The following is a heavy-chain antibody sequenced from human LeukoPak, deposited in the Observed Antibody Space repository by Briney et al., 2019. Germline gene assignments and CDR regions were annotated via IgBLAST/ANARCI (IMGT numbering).Heavy chain of an antibody. CDR2: IRGSAHKI. CDR1: GFTFSSYA. J-gene: IGHJ4*02. D-gene: IGHD5-18*01. CDR3: AGRITGYSSGYVF. V-gene: IGHV3-23*01. Sequence: GGSLRLSCAASGFTFSSYAMTWVRQAPGKGLDWVSVIRGSAHKIRYADSVRGRFTISRDNSENTVYLQMNNLRGEDTAIYYCAGRITGYSSGYVFWGQGTLVTVSS.